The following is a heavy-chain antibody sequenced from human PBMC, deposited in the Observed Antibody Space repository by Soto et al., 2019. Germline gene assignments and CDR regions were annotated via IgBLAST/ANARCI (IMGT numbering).Heavy chain of an antibody. CDR1: DFTFSAYG. J-gene: IGHJ5*02. Sequence: GGSLRLSCAASDFTFSAYGMHWVRQAPGKGLEWVSGISGSGDSTYYADSVKGRFTISRDSSKNTVYLQMNSLRAGDTAVYFCAKEGDFSITLDRWGQGTLVTVSS. V-gene: IGHV3-23*01. D-gene: IGHD4-4*01. CDR3: AKEGDFSITLDR. CDR2: ISGSGDST.